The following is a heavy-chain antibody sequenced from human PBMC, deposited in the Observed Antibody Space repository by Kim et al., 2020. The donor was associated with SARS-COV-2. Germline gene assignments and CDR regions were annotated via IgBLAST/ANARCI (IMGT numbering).Heavy chain of an antibody. D-gene: IGHD4-4*01. J-gene: IGHJ5*02. Sequence: SETLSLTCTVSGGSISSSSYYWGWIRQPPGKGLEWIGSIYYSGSTYYNPSIKSRVTISVDTSKNQFSLKLSSVTAADTAVYYCALMEGDYISGWGENWFDPWGQGTLVTVSS. CDR2: IYYSGST. CDR3: ALMEGDYISGWGENWFDP. V-gene: IGHV4-39*01. CDR1: GGSISSSSYY.